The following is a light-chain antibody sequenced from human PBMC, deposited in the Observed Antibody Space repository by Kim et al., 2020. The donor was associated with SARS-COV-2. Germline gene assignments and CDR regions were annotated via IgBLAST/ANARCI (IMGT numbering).Light chain of an antibody. CDR2: GAS. Sequence: EIVVTHSPATLSVSPGERVTLPCKSSQNIGNALAWSQQKPGQPPRNLIYGASTRASGVPARFSGSGTGTEFTLTISSLQSEDVAVYFCQQYKDWPYTFGQGPKREL. V-gene: IGKV3-15*01. J-gene: IGKJ2*01. CDR1: QNIGNA. CDR3: QQYKDWPYT.